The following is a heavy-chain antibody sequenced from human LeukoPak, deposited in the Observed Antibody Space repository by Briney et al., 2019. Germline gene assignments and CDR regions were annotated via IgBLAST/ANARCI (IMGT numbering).Heavy chain of an antibody. J-gene: IGHJ4*02. CDR3: ARGAAYSNYGPDFGY. Sequence: ASVKVSCKASGYTFTGYYMHWVRQAPGQGLEWMGWINPNSGGTNYAQKFQGRVTMTRDTSISTAYMELSRLRSDDTAVYYCARGAAYSNYGPDFGYWGQGTLVTVSS. V-gene: IGHV1-2*02. D-gene: IGHD4-11*01. CDR1: GYTFTGYY. CDR2: INPNSGGT.